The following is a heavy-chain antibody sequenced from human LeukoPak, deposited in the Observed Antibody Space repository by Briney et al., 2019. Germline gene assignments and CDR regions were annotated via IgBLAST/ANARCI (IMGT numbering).Heavy chain of an antibody. V-gene: IGHV3-30-3*01. Sequence: SGGSLRLSCAASGFTFSSYAMHWVRQAPGKGLEWVAVISYDGGNKYYADSVKGRFTISRDNSKNTLYLQMNSLRAEDTAVYYCARDLTAAAGLYYYYGMDVWGQGTAVTVSS. CDR2: ISYDGGNK. CDR3: ARDLTAAAGLYYYYGMDV. D-gene: IGHD6-13*01. J-gene: IGHJ6*02. CDR1: GFTFSSYA.